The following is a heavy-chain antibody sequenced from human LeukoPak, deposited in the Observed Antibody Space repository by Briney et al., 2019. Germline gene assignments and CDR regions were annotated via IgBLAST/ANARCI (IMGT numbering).Heavy chain of an antibody. CDR2: INPNSGGT. Sequence: ASVKVSCKASGDTFTGYYMHWVRQAPGQGLEWMRWINPNSGGTNYAQKFQGRVTMTRDTSISTAYMELSRLRSDDTAVYYCARDPAHYYYYMDVWGKGTTVTVSS. CDR1: GDTFTGYY. J-gene: IGHJ6*03. V-gene: IGHV1-2*02. CDR3: ARDPAHYYYYMDV.